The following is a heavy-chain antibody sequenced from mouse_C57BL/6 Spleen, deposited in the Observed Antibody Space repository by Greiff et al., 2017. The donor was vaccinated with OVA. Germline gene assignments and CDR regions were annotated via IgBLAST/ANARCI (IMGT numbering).Heavy chain of an antibody. V-gene: IGHV1-39*01. Sequence: ESGPELVKPGASVKISCKASGYSFTDYNMNWVKQSNGKSLEWIGVINPNYGTTSYNQKFKGKATLTVDQSSSTAYMQLNSLTSEDSAVYYCARVDYGSSYYWYFDVWGTGTTVTVSS. D-gene: IGHD1-1*01. J-gene: IGHJ1*03. CDR3: ARVDYGSSYYWYFDV. CDR1: GYSFTDYN. CDR2: INPNYGTT.